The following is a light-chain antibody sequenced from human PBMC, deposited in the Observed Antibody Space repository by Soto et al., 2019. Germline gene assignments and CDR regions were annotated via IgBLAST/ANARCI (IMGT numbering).Light chain of an antibody. V-gene: IGLV2-8*01. Sequence: QSVLTQPPSASGSPGQSVTISCTGSSSDVGGYKYVSWYQQHPDKAPKLIIYEVNKRPSGVPDRFSGSKSGNTASLTVSGLQAGDEADYHCRSYAGSNKLVFGGGTKLTVL. J-gene: IGLJ2*01. CDR3: RSYAGSNKLV. CDR1: SSDVGGYKY. CDR2: EVN.